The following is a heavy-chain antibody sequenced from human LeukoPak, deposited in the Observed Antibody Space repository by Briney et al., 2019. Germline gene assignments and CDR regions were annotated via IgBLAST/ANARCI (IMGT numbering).Heavy chain of an antibody. CDR1: GGSISSSY. Sequence: SETLSLTCTVSGGSISSSYWSWLRQPPGKGLEWIGYIYYSGSTNYNPSLKSRVTISVDTSKNQFSLKLNSVTAADTAVYYCARLTSSSSGSSFDYWGQGTLVTVSS. CDR2: IYYSGST. CDR3: ARLTSSSSGSSFDY. J-gene: IGHJ4*02. D-gene: IGHD6-13*01. V-gene: IGHV4-59*08.